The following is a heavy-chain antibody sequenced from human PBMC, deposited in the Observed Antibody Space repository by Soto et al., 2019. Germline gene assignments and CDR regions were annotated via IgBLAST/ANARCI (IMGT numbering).Heavy chain of an antibody. CDR3: ARDRRGYGSGSYYHYGMDV. J-gene: IGHJ6*02. V-gene: IGHV1-46*01. D-gene: IGHD3-10*01. CDR1: GYTFTSYY. Sequence: QVQLVQSGAEVKKPGASVKVSCKASGYTFTSYYMHWVRQAPGQGLEWMGIINPSGGSTSYAQKFQGRVTMTRDTSRSTVYMELSSLRSEDTAVYYCARDRRGYGSGSYYHYGMDVWGRGTTVTVSS. CDR2: INPSGGST.